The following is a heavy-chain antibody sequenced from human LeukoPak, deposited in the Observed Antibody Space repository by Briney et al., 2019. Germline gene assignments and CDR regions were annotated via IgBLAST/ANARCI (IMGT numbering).Heavy chain of an antibody. CDR2: IYYSGST. CDR3: ARDCSSTSCSFDY. V-gene: IGHV4-59*01. D-gene: IGHD2-2*01. Sequence: PSETLPLTCTVSGGSISSYYWSWIRQPPGKGLERIGYIYYSGSTNYNPSLKSRVTISVDTSKNQFSLKLSSVTAADTAVYYCARDCSSTSCSFDYWGQGTLVTVSS. CDR1: GGSISSYY. J-gene: IGHJ4*02.